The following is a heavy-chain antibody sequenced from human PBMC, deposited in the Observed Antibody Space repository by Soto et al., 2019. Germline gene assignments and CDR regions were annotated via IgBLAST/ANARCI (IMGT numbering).Heavy chain of an antibody. V-gene: IGHV3-74*01. CDR1: GFTFSSYW. J-gene: IGHJ4*02. CDR3: ARGDGYYFVY. D-gene: IGHD3-3*01. CDR2: INTDGSST. Sequence: EVQLAESGGGLVQPGGSLRLSCAASGFTFSSYWVHWVRQAPGKGLVWVSRINTDGSSTTYADSVKGRFTISRDNAKNTLHLHMNILRAEDTAVYYCARGDGYYFVYWGQGTLVTVSS.